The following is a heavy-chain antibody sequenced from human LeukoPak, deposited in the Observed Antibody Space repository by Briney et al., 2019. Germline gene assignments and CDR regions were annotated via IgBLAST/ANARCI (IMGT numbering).Heavy chain of an antibody. CDR2: IKQDGSEK. V-gene: IGHV3-7*01. Sequence: GGSLRLSCAASEITFSNVWMNWVRQAPGKGLQWVANIKQDGSEKFYVDSVKGRFTISRDNAKNSLYLQMNSLRAEDTAVYYCARYDGDYLYYFDYWGQGTLVTVSS. CDR1: EITFSNVW. D-gene: IGHD4-17*01. CDR3: ARYDGDYLYYFDY. J-gene: IGHJ4*02.